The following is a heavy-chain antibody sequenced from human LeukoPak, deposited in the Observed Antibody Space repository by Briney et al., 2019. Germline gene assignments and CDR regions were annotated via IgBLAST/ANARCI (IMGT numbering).Heavy chain of an antibody. CDR1: GFTFSSYW. CDR2: INSDGSST. CDR3: ARDNSGYDYWFDP. J-gene: IGHJ5*02. D-gene: IGHD5-12*01. Sequence: GGSLRLSCAASGFTFSSYWVTWVRQAPGKGLVWVSRINSDGSSTSYADSVKGRFTISRDNAKNTLYLQMNSLRAEDTAVYYCARDNSGYDYWFDPWGQGTLVTVSS. V-gene: IGHV3-74*01.